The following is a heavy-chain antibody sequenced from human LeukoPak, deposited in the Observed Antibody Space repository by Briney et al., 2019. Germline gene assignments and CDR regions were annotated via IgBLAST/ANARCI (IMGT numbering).Heavy chain of an antibody. D-gene: IGHD5-12*01. CDR1: GGSISSGSYY. Sequence: SETLSLTCTVSGGSISSGSYYWSWIRQPAGKGLEWIGHIYTSGSANYNPSLKSRVTMSVDTSKNQFSLKLSSGTAADTAVYYCARVGYSGYDFRGTFGYWGQGTLVTVSS. V-gene: IGHV4-61*09. CDR3: ARVGYSGYDFRGTFGY. CDR2: IYTSGSA. J-gene: IGHJ4*02.